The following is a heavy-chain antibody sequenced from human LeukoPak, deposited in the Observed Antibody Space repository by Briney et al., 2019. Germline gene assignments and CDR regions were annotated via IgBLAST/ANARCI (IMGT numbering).Heavy chain of an antibody. CDR3: ERSLLSYDSSGSWAY. Sequence: SVKVSCKASGGTFSSYAISWVRQAPGQGLEWMGGIIPIFGTANYAQKFQGRVTITTDESTSTAYMELSSLRSEDTAVYYCERSLLSYDSSGSWAYWGQGTLVTVSS. CDR1: GGTFSSYA. CDR2: IIPIFGTA. D-gene: IGHD3-22*01. J-gene: IGHJ4*02. V-gene: IGHV1-69*05.